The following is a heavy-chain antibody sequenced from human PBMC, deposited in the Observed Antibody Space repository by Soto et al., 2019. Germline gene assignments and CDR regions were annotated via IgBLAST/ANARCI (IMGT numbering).Heavy chain of an antibody. CDR3: VKSQSGSYFAAFDI. J-gene: IGHJ3*02. Sequence: EVQLFESGGDLQQPGGSLRLSCVVSGDSFSSYVVNWVRQAPGKGLEWVSGVTGSGVTTWYADSVKGRFTISRDNSKNTLFLQVNSLRAEDTAVYYCVKSQSGSYFAAFDIWGQGTTVTVSS. V-gene: IGHV3-23*01. D-gene: IGHD1-26*01. CDR2: VTGSGVTT. CDR1: GDSFSSYV.